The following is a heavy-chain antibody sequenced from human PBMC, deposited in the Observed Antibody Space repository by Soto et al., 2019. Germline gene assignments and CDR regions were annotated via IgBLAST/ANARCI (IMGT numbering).Heavy chain of an antibody. V-gene: IGHV3-23*01. J-gene: IGHJ6*02. CDR1: GFTFSNYA. CDR2: VSGSGGST. CDR3: AKGRGLQSPSYDMDV. Sequence: PGGSLRLSCAASGFTFSNYAMNWVRQAPGKGLEWVSAVSGSGGSTYYADSVKGRFTISRDNSKNTLSLQMNTLRAEDTAVYYCAKGRGLQSPSYDMDVWGPGTRVTVSS. D-gene: IGHD4-4*01.